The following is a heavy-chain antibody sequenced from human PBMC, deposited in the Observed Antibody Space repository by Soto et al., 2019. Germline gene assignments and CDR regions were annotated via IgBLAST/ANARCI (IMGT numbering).Heavy chain of an antibody. CDR3: ARDGSGWYGPRYYYYYGMDV. D-gene: IGHD6-19*01. Sequence: EVQLVESGGGLVQPGGSLRLSCAASGFTFSSYEMNWVRQAPGKGLEWVSYISSSGSTIYYADSVKGRFTISRDNAKNSLYLQMNSLRAEDTAVYYCARDGSGWYGPRYYYYYGMDVWGQGTTVTVSS. V-gene: IGHV3-48*03. CDR1: GFTFSSYE. CDR2: ISSSGSTI. J-gene: IGHJ6*02.